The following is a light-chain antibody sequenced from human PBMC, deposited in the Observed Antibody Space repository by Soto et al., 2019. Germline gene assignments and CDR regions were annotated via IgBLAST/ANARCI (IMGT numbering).Light chain of an antibody. J-gene: IGKJ4*01. Sequence: DIQMTQSPSSLSASIGDRVTITCRASQNVSDWLAWYLHQPGKAPKLLLYKASTLESGVPSRFSGSGSGTDFTLTINSLHPDALGTHYCQQYNAYPLTFGGGTKVQI. CDR3: QQYNAYPLT. V-gene: IGKV1-5*03. CDR1: QNVSDW. CDR2: KAS.